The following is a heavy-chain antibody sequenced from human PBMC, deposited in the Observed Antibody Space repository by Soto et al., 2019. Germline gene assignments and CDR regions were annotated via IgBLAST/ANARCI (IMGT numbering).Heavy chain of an antibody. CDR1: GYTFTDFY. D-gene: IGHD1-1*01. V-gene: IGHV1-2*02. CDR2: INPKTGDT. Sequence: EQLVQSGTEVKKPGASVTVSCKSSGYTFTDFYLHWLRQAPGQGLEWVGWINPKTGDTKSSQKFQGRVTMSRDTSVSTAYIDLTSLTSDDTAMYYCATGTNGTTGWYHPWGQGTRVTVSS. J-gene: IGHJ5*02. CDR3: ATGTNGTTGWYHP.